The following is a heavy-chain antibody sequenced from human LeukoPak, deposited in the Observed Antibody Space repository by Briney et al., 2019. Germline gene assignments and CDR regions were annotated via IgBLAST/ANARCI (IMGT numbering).Heavy chain of an antibody. CDR3: AREWGRIAVAGGPGY. CDR1: GFIFSNYG. J-gene: IGHJ4*02. CDR2: IWYDGRTK. V-gene: IGHV3-33*01. D-gene: IGHD6-19*01. Sequence: PGGSLRLSCEVSGFIFSNYGMHWVRQAPGKGLEWVALIWYDGRTKFHADSVKGRFTISRDNSANTLYLQMSSLRVEDTAVYYCAREWGRIAVAGGPGYWGQGALVTVS.